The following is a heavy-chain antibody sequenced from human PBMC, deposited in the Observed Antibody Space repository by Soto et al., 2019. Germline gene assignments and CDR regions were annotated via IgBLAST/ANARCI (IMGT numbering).Heavy chain of an antibody. V-gene: IGHV4-34*01. CDR3: ARRGGMATYYYYYYYMDV. CDR2: INHSGST. J-gene: IGHJ6*03. D-gene: IGHD2-15*01. CDR1: GGSFSGYY. Sequence: SETLSLTCAVYGGSFSGYYWSWIRQPPGKGLEWIGEINHSGSTNYNPSLKSRVTISVDTSKNQFSLKLSSVTAADTAVYYCARRGGMATYYYYYYYMDVWGKGTTVTVSS.